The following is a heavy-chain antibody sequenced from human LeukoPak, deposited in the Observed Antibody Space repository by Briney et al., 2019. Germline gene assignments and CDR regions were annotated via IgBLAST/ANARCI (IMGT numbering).Heavy chain of an antibody. J-gene: IGHJ4*02. Sequence: PGGSLRLSCAASGFTFSSYGMHWVRQAPGKGLEWVAVISYDGSNKYYADSVKGRFTISRDNSKNTLYLQMNSLRAEDTAVYYCARELYSGYYDEGVTFDYWGQGTLVTVSS. CDR3: ARELYSGYYDEGVTFDY. CDR1: GFTFSSYG. V-gene: IGHV3-30*03. D-gene: IGHD3-22*01. CDR2: ISYDGSNK.